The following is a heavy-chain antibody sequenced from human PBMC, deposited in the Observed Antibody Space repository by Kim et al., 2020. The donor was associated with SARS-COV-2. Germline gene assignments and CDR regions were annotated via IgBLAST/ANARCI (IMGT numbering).Heavy chain of an antibody. J-gene: IGHJ4*02. CDR3: ARREAGANYFDS. D-gene: IGHD2-2*01. V-gene: IGHV4-4*07. Sequence: NYNPSLKGRVTMSVATSKNQFPLKLTSVTAADTAVYYCARREAGANYFDSWGQGTLVTVSS.